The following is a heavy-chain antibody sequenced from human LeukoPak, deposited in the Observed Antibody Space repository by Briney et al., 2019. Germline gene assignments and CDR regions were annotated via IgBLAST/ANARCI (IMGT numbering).Heavy chain of an antibody. D-gene: IGHD3-22*01. J-gene: IGHJ4*02. V-gene: IGHV1-2*02. CDR3: ARDHDSSGYPFDY. CDR2: INPNSGGT. CDR1: GYTFTGYY. Sequence: ASVKVSCKASGYTFTGYYMHWVRQAPGQGLEWMGWINPNSGGTKYAQKFQGRVTMIRDTSISTAYMELSRLRSDEMAVYYCARDHDSSGYPFDYWGQGTLVTVSS.